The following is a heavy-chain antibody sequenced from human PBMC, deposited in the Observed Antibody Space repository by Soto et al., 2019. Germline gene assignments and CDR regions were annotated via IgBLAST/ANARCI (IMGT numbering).Heavy chain of an antibody. CDR2: ISYDGSNK. D-gene: IGHD6-25*01. Sequence: QVQLVESGGGVVQPGRSLRLSCAASGFTFSSYAMHWVRQAPGKGLEWVAVISYDGSNKYYADSVKGRFTISRDNSKNTLYLQMNSLRAEDTAVYSCARVSKAQRGFDYWGQGTLVTVSS. V-gene: IGHV3-30-3*01. J-gene: IGHJ4*02. CDR3: ARVSKAQRGFDY. CDR1: GFTFSSYA.